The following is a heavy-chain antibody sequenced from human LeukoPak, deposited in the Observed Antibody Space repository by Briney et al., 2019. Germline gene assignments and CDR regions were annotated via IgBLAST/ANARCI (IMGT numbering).Heavy chain of an antibody. Sequence: SETLSLTCAVYGGSFSGYYWSWIRQPPGKGLEWIGSIYYSGSTYYNPSLKSRVTISVDTSKNQFSLKLSSVTAADTAVYYCARLGYDSSGYYTPYYFDYWGQGTLVTVSS. J-gene: IGHJ4*02. CDR2: IYYSGST. CDR3: ARLGYDSSGYYTPYYFDY. V-gene: IGHV4-34*01. D-gene: IGHD3-22*01. CDR1: GGSFSGYY.